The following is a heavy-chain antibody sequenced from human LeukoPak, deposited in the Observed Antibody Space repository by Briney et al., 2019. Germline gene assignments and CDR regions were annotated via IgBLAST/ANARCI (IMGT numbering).Heavy chain of an antibody. CDR1: GYSISSGYY. J-gene: IGHJ4*02. Sequence: PSETLSLTCAVSGYSISSGYYWGWIRQPPGKGLEWIGSIYHSGSTYYNPSLKSRVTISVDTSKNQFSLKLSSVTAADTPVYYCARHFSRGWLDYWGQGTLVTVSS. V-gene: IGHV4-38-2*01. CDR3: ARHFSRGWLDY. D-gene: IGHD6-19*01. CDR2: IYHSGST.